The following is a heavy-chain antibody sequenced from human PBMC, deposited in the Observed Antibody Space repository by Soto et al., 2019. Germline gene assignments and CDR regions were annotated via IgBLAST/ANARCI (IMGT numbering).Heavy chain of an antibody. D-gene: IGHD6-6*01. J-gene: IGHJ4*02. CDR2: IWYDGSNK. CDR3: ARGPRAAPTQIDY. V-gene: IGHV3-33*01. Sequence: GGSLRLSCAASGFTFSSYGMHWVRQAPGKGLEWVAVIWYDGSNKYYADSVKGRFTISRDNSKNTLYLQINSLRAEDTAVYYCARGPRAAPTQIDYWGQGTLVTVSS. CDR1: GFTFSSYG.